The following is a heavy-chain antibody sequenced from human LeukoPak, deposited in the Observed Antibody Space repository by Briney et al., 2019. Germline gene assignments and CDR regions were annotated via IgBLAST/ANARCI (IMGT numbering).Heavy chain of an antibody. CDR2: ICTAGDT. CDR1: GFTFSSYD. J-gene: IGHJ4*02. V-gene: IGHV3-13*01. Sequence: PGGSLRLSCAASGFTFSSYDMHWVRQAPGKGLEWVSAICTAGDTYYPGSVKGRFTISRENTKNYLYLKMNSLRAGDTAFYYSARGIRRHPTGDYYFDYWGQGTLVTVSS. D-gene: IGHD2-21*01. CDR3: ARGIRRHPTGDYYFDY.